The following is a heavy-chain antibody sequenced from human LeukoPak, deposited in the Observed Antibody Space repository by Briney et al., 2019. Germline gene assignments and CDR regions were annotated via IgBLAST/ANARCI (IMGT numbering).Heavy chain of an antibody. CDR2: INPSGGST. V-gene: IGHV1-46*01. Sequence: GASVKVSCKASGYTFTTYYFRWVRQAPGQGLEWMGIINPSGGSTSYAQKFQDRVTMTRDTSTSTLYMELTSLRSEDTAVYYCARDVSGGNCLFDYWGQGTLVTVSS. J-gene: IGHJ4*02. CDR1: GYTFTTYY. CDR3: ARDVSGGNCLFDY. D-gene: IGHD2-15*01.